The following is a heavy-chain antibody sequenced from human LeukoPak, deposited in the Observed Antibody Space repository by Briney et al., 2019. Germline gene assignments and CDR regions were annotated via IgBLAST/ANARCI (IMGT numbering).Heavy chain of an antibody. Sequence: GGSLRLSCAASGFTFSSYGMSWVRQAPGKGLEWVSAISGSGGSTYYADSVKGRFTISRDNSKNTLYLQMNSLRAEDTAVYYCAKDSSAGGVFFDYWGQGTLVTVSS. D-gene: IGHD2-8*02. J-gene: IGHJ4*02. CDR1: GFTFSSYG. CDR2: ISGSGGST. V-gene: IGHV3-23*01. CDR3: AKDSSAGGVFFDY.